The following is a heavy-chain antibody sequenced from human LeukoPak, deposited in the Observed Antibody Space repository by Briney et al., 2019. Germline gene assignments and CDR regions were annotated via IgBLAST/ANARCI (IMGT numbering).Heavy chain of an antibody. CDR3: AKVGSNYYGSGMFDY. V-gene: IGHV3-33*06. CDR1: GFTFTTYG. CDR2: VWPDGSIK. Sequence: PGGSLRLSCAASGFTFTTYGIHWVRQAPGKGLEWVAVVWPDGSIKYYADSVKGRFTISRDDSKNTLFLQMNSLRAEDTAVYYCAKVGSNYYGSGMFDYWGQGTLVTVSS. D-gene: IGHD3-10*01. J-gene: IGHJ4*02.